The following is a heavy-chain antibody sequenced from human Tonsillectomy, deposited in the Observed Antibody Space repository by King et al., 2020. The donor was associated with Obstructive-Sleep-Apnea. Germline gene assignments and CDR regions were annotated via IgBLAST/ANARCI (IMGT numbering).Heavy chain of an antibody. Sequence: VQLVESGGGVVQPGRSLRHSCAASGFTFSNNYMHWVRQPPGKGLEWVVFMSYDGTYKYYADSVKGRFTISRDNSKNTLYLQMNSLRAEDTAVYYCAKAQGGRFGEFPSNWFDPWGQGTLVTVSS. J-gene: IGHJ5*02. CDR2: MSYDGTYK. CDR3: AKAQGGRFGEFPSNWFDP. D-gene: IGHD3-10*01. V-gene: IGHV3-30*18. CDR1: GFTFSNNY.